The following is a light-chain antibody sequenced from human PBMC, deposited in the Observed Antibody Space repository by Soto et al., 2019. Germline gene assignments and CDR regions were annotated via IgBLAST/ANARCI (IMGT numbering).Light chain of an antibody. CDR1: QSVSSSY. CDR3: QQYGSSPPLT. V-gene: IGKV3-20*01. J-gene: IGKJ4*01. Sequence: EIVLTQSPGTLSLSPGERATLSCRASQSVSSSYLAWYQQKPGQAPRLLIYGASSSATGIPDRFSGSGSGTDFTLTISRLEPEDFAVYYCQQYGSSPPLTFGGGTKV. CDR2: GAS.